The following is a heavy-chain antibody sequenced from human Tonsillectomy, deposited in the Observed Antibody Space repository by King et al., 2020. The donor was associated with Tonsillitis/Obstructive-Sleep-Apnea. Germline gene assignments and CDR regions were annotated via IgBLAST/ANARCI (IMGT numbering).Heavy chain of an antibody. Sequence: HVQLVESGAEVKKPGASVKVSCKASGYTFTRNYVHWVRQAPGQGLEWMGIINPSDGFTTYAQNFQGRVTMTRDTSTSTVNMELRSLRAEDTAVYYCVRDDKDGRHIDYWGQGSLVSVSS. CDR2: INPSDGFT. CDR1: GYTFTRNY. D-gene: IGHD2-15*01. V-gene: IGHV1-46*01. CDR3: VRDDKDGRHIDY. J-gene: IGHJ4*02.